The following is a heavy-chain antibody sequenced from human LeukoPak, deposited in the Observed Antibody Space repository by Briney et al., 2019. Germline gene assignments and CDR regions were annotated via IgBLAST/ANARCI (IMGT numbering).Heavy chain of an antibody. CDR2: IYPGDSDT. CDR3: ARRLKDDTSSRNGLDY. V-gene: IGHV5-51*01. Sequence: PGESLKISCKGSGYTFTNYWIGWVRQMPGKGLEWMGIIYPGDSDTTYSPSFQGQVTISADKSISTAYLQWSSLKASDTAMYYCARRLKDDTSSRNGLDYWGQGTLVTVSS. J-gene: IGHJ4*02. CDR1: GYTFTNYW. D-gene: IGHD3-9*01.